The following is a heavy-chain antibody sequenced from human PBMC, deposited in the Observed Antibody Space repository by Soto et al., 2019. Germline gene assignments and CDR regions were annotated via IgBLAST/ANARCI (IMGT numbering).Heavy chain of an antibody. D-gene: IGHD6-13*01. CDR2: ISSSGSTI. CDR1: GFTFSSYE. V-gene: IGHV3-48*03. J-gene: IGHJ6*02. CDR3: ARETYRSSRRRHGMDV. Sequence: GGSLRLSCAASGFTFSSYEMNWVRQAPGKGLEWVSYISSSGSTIYYADSVKGRFTISRDNAKNSLYLQMNSLRVEDTAVYYCARETYRSSRRRHGMDVWGLGTPVTVSS.